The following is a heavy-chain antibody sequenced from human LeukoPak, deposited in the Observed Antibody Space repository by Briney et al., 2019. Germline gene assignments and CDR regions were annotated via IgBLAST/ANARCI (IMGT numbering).Heavy chain of an antibody. CDR2: INYSGST. J-gene: IGHJ4*02. V-gene: IGHV4-34*01. CDR1: GGSFSGYY. D-gene: IGHD1-26*01. CDR3: ARGVVGATRRPRFDY. Sequence: SETLSLTCAVYGGSFSGYYWSWIRQPPGKGLEWIGEINYSGSTNYNPSLKSRVTISVDTSKNQFSLKLSSVTAADTAVYYCARGVVGATRRPRFDYWGQGTLVTVSS.